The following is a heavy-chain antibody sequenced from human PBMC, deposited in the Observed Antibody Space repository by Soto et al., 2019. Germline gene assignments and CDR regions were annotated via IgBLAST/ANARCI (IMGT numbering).Heavy chain of an antibody. CDR3: AKDSGLPVFGGLIHALDI. J-gene: IGHJ3*02. CDR2: MNPNTGGT. D-gene: IGHD3-3*01. Sequence: QVQLVQSGAEVKKPGASVKVSCTAFAYSFTGSYIHWVRQAPGQGLEWMGYMNPNTGGTNYAHKFQGRVTMTRDTSISTAYMDMSSLRSDDTAVYFCAKDSGLPVFGGLIHALDIWGQGTLVTVSS. CDR1: AYSFTGSY. V-gene: IGHV1-2*02.